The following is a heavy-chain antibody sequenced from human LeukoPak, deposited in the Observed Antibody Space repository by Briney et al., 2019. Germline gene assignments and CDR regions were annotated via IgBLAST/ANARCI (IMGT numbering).Heavy chain of an antibody. J-gene: IGHJ1*01. Sequence: SGTLSLTCAVSGGSISSSNWWSWVRQPPGKGLEWIGEIYHSGSTNYNPSLKSRVTISVDKSKNQFSLKLSSVTAADTAVYYCARDQAYYYDSSGYRGGKFQHWGQGTLVTVSS. CDR2: IYHSGST. CDR3: ARDQAYYYDSSGYRGGKFQH. D-gene: IGHD3-22*01. V-gene: IGHV4-4*02. CDR1: GGSISSSNW.